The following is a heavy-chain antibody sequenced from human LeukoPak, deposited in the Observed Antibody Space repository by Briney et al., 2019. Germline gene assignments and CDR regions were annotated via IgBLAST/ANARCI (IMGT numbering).Heavy chain of an antibody. J-gene: IGHJ4*02. CDR3: ARGGSYFDISGYYFY. V-gene: IGHV3-48*03. CDR1: GFTFSSYE. D-gene: IGHD3-22*01. CDR2: ISVSGSTK. Sequence: GGSLRLSCAASGFTFSSYEMNWVRQAPGKGLEWVSYISVSGSTKYQADSVKGRFTISRDNTKNSLYLQMNSLRAEDTAVYYCARGGSYFDISGYYFYWGQGTLVTVSS.